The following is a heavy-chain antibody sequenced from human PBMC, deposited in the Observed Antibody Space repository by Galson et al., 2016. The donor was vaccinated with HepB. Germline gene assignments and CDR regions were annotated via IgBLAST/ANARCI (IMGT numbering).Heavy chain of an antibody. J-gene: IGHJ3*02. CDR3: ARVTRADAFDI. V-gene: IGHV1-18*04. D-gene: IGHD4-11*01. CDR2: INSYNGNT. Sequence: SVKVSCKASGYTFTMYGISWVRQAPGQGLEWMGWINSYNGNTNYAQKLQGRVTMTTDTSTSTAYIELRSLRSDDTAVYYCARVTRADAFDIWGQGTMVTVSS. CDR1: GYTFTMYG.